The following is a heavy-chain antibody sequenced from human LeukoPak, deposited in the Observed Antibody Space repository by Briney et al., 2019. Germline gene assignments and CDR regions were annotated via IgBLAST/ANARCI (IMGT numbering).Heavy chain of an antibody. D-gene: IGHD5-12*01. CDR1: GFTFSSYW. J-gene: IGHJ6*03. V-gene: IGHV3-74*01. CDR3: IRTLIVATSPYMDV. CDR2: VNSDGTGT. Sequence: GGSLRLSCAASGFTFSSYWMHRVRQAPGKGLVWVSRVNSDGTGTIYADSVEGRFTISRDNAKNTVYLQMNSLRAEDTAIYYCIRTLIVATSPYMDVWGKGTTVTVSS.